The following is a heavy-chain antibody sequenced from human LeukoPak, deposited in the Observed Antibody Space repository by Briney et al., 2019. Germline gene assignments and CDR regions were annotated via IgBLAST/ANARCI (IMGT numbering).Heavy chain of an antibody. D-gene: IGHD5-18*01. CDR1: GGSISSGDYY. V-gene: IGHV4-30-4*01. CDR2: IYYSGST. Sequence: SETLSLTCTVSGGSISSGDYYWSWIRQPPGKGLEWIGYIYYSGSTYYNPFLKSRVTISVDTSKNQFSLKLSSVTAADTAVYYCARVPEGDAAMVNSWFDPWGQGTLVTVSS. J-gene: IGHJ5*02. CDR3: ARVPEGDAAMVNSWFDP.